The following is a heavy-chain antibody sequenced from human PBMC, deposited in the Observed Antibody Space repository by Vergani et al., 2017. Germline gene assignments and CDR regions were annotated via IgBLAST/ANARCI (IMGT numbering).Heavy chain of an antibody. CDR2: IYPGDSDT. CDR3: ARQVGVTKVKFYCYYYMDV. CDR1: GYSFTSSW. D-gene: IGHD4-17*01. J-gene: IGHJ6*03. Sequence: EVQLVQSGAEVKKPGESLKISCKGSGYSFTSSWIGWVRPLPGKGLEWFGIIYPGDSDTRYSPSFQGQVTISADKSISAAYLQWNSLKASDTAMYYCARQVGVTKVKFYCYYYMDVWGKGTTVTVSS. V-gene: IGHV5-51*01.